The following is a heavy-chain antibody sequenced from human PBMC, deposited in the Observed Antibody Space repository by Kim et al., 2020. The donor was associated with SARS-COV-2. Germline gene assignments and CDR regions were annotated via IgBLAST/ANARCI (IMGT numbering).Heavy chain of an antibody. CDR3: VTVVRGSYDH. D-gene: IGHD1-26*01. J-gene: IGHJ5*02. V-gene: IGHV3-64*01. CDR2: ITSDGGTT. CDR1: GFSFSNYG. Sequence: GGSLRLSCAASGFSFSNYGMDWVRQAPGKGLEFVSGITSDGGTTSYANSVRGRFTISRDNSKNTLYLQMGSLRPDDMAVYYCVTVVRGSYDHWGQGTLVTVSS.